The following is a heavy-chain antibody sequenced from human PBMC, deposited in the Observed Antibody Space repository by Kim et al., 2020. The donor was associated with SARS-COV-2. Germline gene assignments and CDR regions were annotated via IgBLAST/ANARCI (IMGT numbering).Heavy chain of an antibody. Sequence: YADSVKGRFTIPRDNDKNSLYLQMNRLRAEDTAVYYCARDWRTGGGFIDYWGQGTLVTVSS. D-gene: IGHD3-16*01. V-gene: IGHV3-11*04. J-gene: IGHJ4*02. CDR3: ARDWRTGGGFIDY.